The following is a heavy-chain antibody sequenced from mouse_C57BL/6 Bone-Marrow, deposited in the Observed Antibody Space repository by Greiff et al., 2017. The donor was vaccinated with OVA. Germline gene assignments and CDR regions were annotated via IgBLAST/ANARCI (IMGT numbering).Heavy chain of an antibody. CDR1: GFSLTSYA. CDR3: ARERTYYSNYCFAY. Sequence: VQRVESGPGLVAPSQSLSITCTVSGFSLTSYAISWVRQPPGKGLEWLGVIWTGGGTNYNSALKSRLSISKDNSKSQVFLKMNSLQTDDTARYYCARERTYYSNYCFAYWGQGTLVTVSA. J-gene: IGHJ3*01. CDR2: IWTGGGT. V-gene: IGHV2-9-1*01. D-gene: IGHD2-5*01.